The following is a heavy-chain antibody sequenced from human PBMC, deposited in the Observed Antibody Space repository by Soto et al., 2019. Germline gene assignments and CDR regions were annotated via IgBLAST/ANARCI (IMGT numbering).Heavy chain of an antibody. V-gene: IGHV4-31*03. D-gene: IGHD3-10*01. CDR2: IYYSGST. CDR1: GGSINSGDYY. Sequence: QVQLQESGPGLVKTSQTLSLTCTVSGGSINSGDYYWSWIRQHPGKGLEWIGYIYYSGSTYYNPSLKNRVTISVDTSKNQFSLKLSSVTAADTAVYYCAREEVAYYGSGSYNWFDPWGQGTLVTVSS. CDR3: AREEVAYYGSGSYNWFDP. J-gene: IGHJ5*02.